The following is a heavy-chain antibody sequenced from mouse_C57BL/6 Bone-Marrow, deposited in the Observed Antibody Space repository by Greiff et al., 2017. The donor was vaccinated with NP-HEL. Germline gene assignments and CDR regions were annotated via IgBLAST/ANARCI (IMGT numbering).Heavy chain of an antibody. D-gene: IGHD1-1*01. CDR1: GFTFSSYG. V-gene: IGHV5-6*01. J-gene: IGHJ3*01. CDR3: ARHGGITTVVATRFAY. CDR2: ISSGGSYT. Sequence: DVHLVESGGDLVKPGGSLKLSCAASGFTFSSYGMSWVRQTPDKRLEWVATISSGGSYTYYPDSVKGRFTISRDNAKNTLYLQMSSLKSEDTAMYYCARHGGITTVVATRFAYWGQGTLVTVSA.